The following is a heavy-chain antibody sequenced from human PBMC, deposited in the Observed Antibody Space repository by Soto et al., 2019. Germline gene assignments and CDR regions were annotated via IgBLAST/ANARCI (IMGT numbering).Heavy chain of an antibody. D-gene: IGHD6-19*01. CDR3: ARGGRQWLVTSDFNY. CDR1: GFTFSDYA. V-gene: IGHV3-30*03. Sequence: VQLVESGGGVVQPGRSLRLSCAASGFTFSDYAMHWVRQAPGKGLEWVAVVSHDGRKTHYADSVKGRFTISRDSSTNMVSQEMTSLRAEDTAVYYCARGGRQWLVTSDFNYWGQGALVTVSS. CDR2: VSHDGRKT. J-gene: IGHJ4*02.